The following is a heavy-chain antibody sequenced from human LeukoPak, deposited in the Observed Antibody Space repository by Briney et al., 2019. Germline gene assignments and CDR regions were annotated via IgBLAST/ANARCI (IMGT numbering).Heavy chain of an antibody. CDR3: ARETANHYYDSSGYHPPFDY. Sequence: SETLSLTCTVSGGSISSYYWSWIRQPAGKGLEWIGRIYTSGSTNYNPSLKSRVTMSVDRSKNQFSLKLSSVTAADTAVYYCARETANHYYDSSGYHPPFDYWGQGTLVTVSS. CDR2: IYTSGST. D-gene: IGHD3-22*01. J-gene: IGHJ4*02. V-gene: IGHV4-4*07. CDR1: GGSISSYY.